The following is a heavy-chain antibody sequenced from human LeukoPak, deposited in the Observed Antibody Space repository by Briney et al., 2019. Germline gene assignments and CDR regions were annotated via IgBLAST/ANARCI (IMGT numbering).Heavy chain of an antibody. V-gene: IGHV3-74*01. D-gene: IGHD6-6*01. CDR2: INGDGSST. CDR3: ARGYSSPYRIGY. Sequence: GGSLRLSCAASGFTFSSYWMHWVRQAPGKGLVWVSRINGDGSSTTYADSVKGRFTISRDNAKNTLYLQMNSLRAEDTAVYYCARGYSSPYRIGYWGQGTLVTVSS. J-gene: IGHJ4*02. CDR1: GFTFSSYW.